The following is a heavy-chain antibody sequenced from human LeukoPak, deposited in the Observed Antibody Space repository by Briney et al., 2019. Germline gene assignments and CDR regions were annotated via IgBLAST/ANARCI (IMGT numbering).Heavy chain of an antibody. V-gene: IGHV1-8*01. Sequence: ASVKVSCKASGYTFTSYDINWVRQATGQGLEWRGWMNPNSGNTGYAQKFQGRVTMTRNTSISTAYMELSSLRSEDTAVYYCARGPSIKYYYGSETDVWGKGTTVTVSS. CDR3: ARGPSIKYYYGSETDV. J-gene: IGHJ6*04. CDR2: MNPNSGNT. CDR1: GYTFTSYD. D-gene: IGHD3-10*01.